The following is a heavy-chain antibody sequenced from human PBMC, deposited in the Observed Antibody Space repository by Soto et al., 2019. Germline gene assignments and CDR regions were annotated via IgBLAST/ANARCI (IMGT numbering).Heavy chain of an antibody. CDR3: AKDNFGVVIHTIDY. CDR2: ISGSGGST. CDR1: GFTFSSYA. Sequence: PGGSLRLSCAASGFTFSSYAMSWVRQAPGKGLEWVSAISGSGGSTYYADSVKGRFTISRDNSKNTLYLQMNSLRAEDTAVYYCAKDNFGVVIHTIDYWGQGTLVTVSS. J-gene: IGHJ4*02. V-gene: IGHV3-23*01. D-gene: IGHD3-3*01.